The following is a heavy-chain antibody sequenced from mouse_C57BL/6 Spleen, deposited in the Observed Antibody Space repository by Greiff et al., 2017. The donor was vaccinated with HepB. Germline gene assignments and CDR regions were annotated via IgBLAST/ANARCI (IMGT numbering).Heavy chain of an antibody. CDR3: ARYGSSSHWYFDV. CDR2: ISSGGSYT. J-gene: IGHJ1*03. CDR1: GFTFSSYG. Sequence: EVHLVESGGDLVKPGGSLKLSCAASGFTFSSYGMSWVRQTPDKRLEWVATISSGGSYTYYPDSVKGRFTISRDNAKNTLYLQMSSLKSEDTAMYYCARYGSSSHWYFDVWGTGTTVTVSS. V-gene: IGHV5-6*01. D-gene: IGHD1-1*01.